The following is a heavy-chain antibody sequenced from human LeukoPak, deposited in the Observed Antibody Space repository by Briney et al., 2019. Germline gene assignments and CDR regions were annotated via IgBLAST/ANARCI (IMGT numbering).Heavy chain of an antibody. V-gene: IGHV3-21*01. CDR2: ISSSSSYI. D-gene: IGHD3-22*01. CDR3: ARGPYYYDSSGYLRY. Sequence: PGGSLRLSCAASGFTFSSYSMNWVRQAPGKGLEWVSSISSSSSYIYYADSVKGRFTISRDNAKNSLYLQMNSLRAEDTAVYYCARGPYYYDSSGYLRYWGQGTLVTVSS. J-gene: IGHJ4*02. CDR1: GFTFSSYS.